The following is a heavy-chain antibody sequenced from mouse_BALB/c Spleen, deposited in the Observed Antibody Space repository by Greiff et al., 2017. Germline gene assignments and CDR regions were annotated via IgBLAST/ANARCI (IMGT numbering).Heavy chain of an antibody. V-gene: IGHV5-9-4*01. Sequence: DVKLVESGGGLVKPGGSLKLSCAASGFTFSSYAMSWVRQSPEKRLEWVAEISSGGSYTYYPDTVTGRFTISRDNAKNTLYLEMSSLRSEDTAMYYCATYDGYWFAYWGQGTLVTVSA. D-gene: IGHD2-3*01. CDR2: ISSGGSYT. J-gene: IGHJ3*01. CDR3: ATYDGYWFAY. CDR1: GFTFSSYA.